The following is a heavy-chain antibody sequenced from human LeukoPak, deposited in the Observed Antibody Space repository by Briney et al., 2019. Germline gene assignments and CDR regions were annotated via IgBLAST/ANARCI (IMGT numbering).Heavy chain of an antibody. J-gene: IGHJ4*02. CDR2: IIPIFGTA. CDR3: ARGRDQYYYDSSGYNREYYFDY. D-gene: IGHD3-22*01. V-gene: IGHV1-69*13. CDR1: GGTFSSYA. Sequence: GASVKVSCKASGGTFSSYAISWVRQAPGQGLEWMGGIIPIFGTANYAQKFQGRVTITADESTSTAYMGLSSLRSEDTAVYYCARGRDQYYYDSSGYNREYYFDYWGQGTLVTVSS.